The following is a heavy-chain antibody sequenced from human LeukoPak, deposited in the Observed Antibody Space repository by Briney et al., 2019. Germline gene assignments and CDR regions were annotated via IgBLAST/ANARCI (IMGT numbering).Heavy chain of an antibody. CDR2: INPNTGDA. V-gene: IGHV1-2*02. CDR1: GYSFSGKH. J-gene: IGHJ4*02. Sequence: GSVNVSCKASGYSFSGKHMHWVRQAPGLGLEWMGWINPNTGDASYAQTFQGRVSLTRDTSINTNYMELSSLRSDDTAVYYCGRDGSHFDIDYWGQGTPVTVSS. D-gene: IGHD3-3*02. CDR3: GRDGSHFDIDY.